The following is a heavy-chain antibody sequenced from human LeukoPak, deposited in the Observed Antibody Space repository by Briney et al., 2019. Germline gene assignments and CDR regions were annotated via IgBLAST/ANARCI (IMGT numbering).Heavy chain of an antibody. Sequence: RPSETLSLTCAVYGGSFSGYYWSWIRQPPGKVLEWIGEINHSGSTNYNPSLKSRVTISVDTSKNQFSLKLSSVTAADTAVYYCARPYYYGSGSYYNYWGQGTLVTVSS. J-gene: IGHJ4*02. V-gene: IGHV4-34*01. CDR2: INHSGST. D-gene: IGHD3-10*01. CDR1: GGSFSGYY. CDR3: ARPYYYGSGSYYNY.